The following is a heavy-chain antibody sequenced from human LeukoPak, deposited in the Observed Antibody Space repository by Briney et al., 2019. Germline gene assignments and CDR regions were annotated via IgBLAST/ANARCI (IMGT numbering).Heavy chain of an antibody. CDR1: GGSISSYY. CDR2: IYYSGST. D-gene: IGHD1-26*01. CDR3: ARMYSGSPIDY. V-gene: IGHV4-59*01. Sequence: SETLSPTCTVSGGSISSYYWSWIRQPPGKGLEWIGYIYYSGSTNYNPSLKSRVTISVDTSKNQFSLKLSSVTAADTAVYYCARMYSGSPIDYWGQGTLVTVSS. J-gene: IGHJ4*02.